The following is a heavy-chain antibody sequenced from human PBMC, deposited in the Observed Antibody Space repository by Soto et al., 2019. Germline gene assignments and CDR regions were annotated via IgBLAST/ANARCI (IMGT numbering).Heavy chain of an antibody. CDR3: EREARRNCGGDCYLFDY. V-gene: IGHV1-69*13. Sequence: SVKVSCKASGGTFSSYAISWVRQAPGQGLEWMGGIIPIFGTANYAQKFQGRVTITADESTSTAYMELSSLRSEDTAVYYCEREARRNCGGDCYLFDYWGQGTLVTVSS. CDR1: GGTFSSYA. CDR2: IIPIFGTA. J-gene: IGHJ4*02. D-gene: IGHD2-21*02.